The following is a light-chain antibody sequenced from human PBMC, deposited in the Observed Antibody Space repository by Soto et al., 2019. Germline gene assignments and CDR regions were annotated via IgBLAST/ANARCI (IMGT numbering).Light chain of an antibody. CDR1: HGISTSY. CDR3: QQYGSSPELT. Sequence: EIVLTQSPVTLSLSPGERATLSCRASHGISTSYLAWYQQQPGQAPRLLIYGTSNRATGIPDRFSGSGSGTDFSLTISRLEPEDFAVYYCQQYGSSPELTFGGGTKVEIK. J-gene: IGKJ4*01. V-gene: IGKV3-20*01. CDR2: GTS.